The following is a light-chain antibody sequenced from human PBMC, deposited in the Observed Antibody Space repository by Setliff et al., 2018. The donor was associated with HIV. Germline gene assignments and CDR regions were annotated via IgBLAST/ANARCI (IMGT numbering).Light chain of an antibody. V-gene: IGLV1-47*01. J-gene: IGLJ1*01. Sequence: QSALTQPPSASGTPGQRVTIPCSGGNSNIGSNYVYWYQQLPGTAPKLLIYRNDQRPSGVPDRFSGSKSVTSASLAISGLRSEDEADYYCAAWDDSLSGYVFGTGTKVTVL. CDR2: RND. CDR1: NSNIGSNY. CDR3: AAWDDSLSGYV.